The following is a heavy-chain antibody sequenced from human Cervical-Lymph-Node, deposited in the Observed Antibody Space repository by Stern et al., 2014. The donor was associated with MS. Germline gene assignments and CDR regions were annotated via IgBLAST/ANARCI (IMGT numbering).Heavy chain of an antibody. CDR1: GGTFSSIE. V-gene: IGHV1-69*01. D-gene: IGHD6-13*01. J-gene: IGHJ4*02. CDR3: VRDQGGIAAS. CDR2: ISPLFGTT. Sequence: QVQLVQSGAEVKQPGSSMKVSCKASGGTFSSIEISWVRQAPGHGLEWLGGISPLFGTTYSAQQVQGRVTIVADEATNTVNMELSRLRSEDAAVYYGVRDQGGIAASWGQGTLVTVSS.